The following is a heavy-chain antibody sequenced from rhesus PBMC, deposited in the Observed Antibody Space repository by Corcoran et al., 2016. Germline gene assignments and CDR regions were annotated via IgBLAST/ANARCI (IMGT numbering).Heavy chain of an antibody. CDR1: GASLSSYW. CDR3: ARAHGSSYEYMSH. J-gene: IGHJ4*01. CDR2: INGNRGRT. Sequence: QVQLQESGPGLVKPSETLSLTCAVSGASLSSYWWSWLRQPPGKGLVRMGEINGNRGRTYYNPALKSRVTISKYASKSQFSLKLSSVTAADTAVYYCARAHGSSYEYMSHWGQGVLVTVSS. V-gene: IGHV4-80*01. D-gene: IGHD4-29*01.